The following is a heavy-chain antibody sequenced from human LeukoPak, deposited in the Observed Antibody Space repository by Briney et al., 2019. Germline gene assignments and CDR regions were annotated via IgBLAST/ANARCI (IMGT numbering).Heavy chain of an antibody. V-gene: IGHV5-51*01. J-gene: IGHJ4*02. CDR2: IYPGDSDT. CDR3: ARHGIADMGIFDY. D-gene: IGHD6-13*01. Sequence: GESLKISCEGSGYSFTSYWTGWVRQMPGKGLEWMGIIYPGDSDTRYSPSFQGQVTISADKSISTAYLQWSSLKASDTAMYYCARHGIADMGIFDYWGQGTLVTVSS. CDR1: GYSFTSYW.